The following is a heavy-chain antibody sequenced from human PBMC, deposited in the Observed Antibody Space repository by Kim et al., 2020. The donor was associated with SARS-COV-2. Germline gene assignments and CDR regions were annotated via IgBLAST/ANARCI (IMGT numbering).Heavy chain of an antibody. CDR2: IYSGGST. J-gene: IGHJ4*02. D-gene: IGHD3-16*01. V-gene: IGHV3-53*01. CDR3: ASLYDYVWGNDY. Sequence: GGSLRLSCAASGFTVSSNYMSWVRQAPGKGLEWVSVIYSGGSTYYADSVKGRFTISRDNSKNTLYLQMNSLRAEDTAVYYCASLYDYVWGNDYWGQGTLVTVSS. CDR1: GFTVSSNY.